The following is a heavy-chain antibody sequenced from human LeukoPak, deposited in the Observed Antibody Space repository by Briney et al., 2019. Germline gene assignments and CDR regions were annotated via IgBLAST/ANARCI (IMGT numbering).Heavy chain of an antibody. Sequence: GGSLRLSCAASGFTFSDYSMNWVRQAPGKGLEWLSYISSSRTIYYADSVRGHFTVSRDNAKDSLYLQLNSLRAEDTAVYYCARDADSRATMVRGVIGYFDYWGQGTLVTVSS. V-gene: IGHV3-48*01. CDR2: ISSSRTI. D-gene: IGHD3-10*01. CDR1: GFTFSDYS. J-gene: IGHJ4*02. CDR3: ARDADSRATMVRGVIGYFDY.